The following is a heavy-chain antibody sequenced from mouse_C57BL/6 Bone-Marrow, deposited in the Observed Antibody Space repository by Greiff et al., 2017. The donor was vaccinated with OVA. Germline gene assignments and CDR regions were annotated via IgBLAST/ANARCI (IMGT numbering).Heavy chain of an antibody. J-gene: IGHJ3*01. CDR2: ISDGGSYT. CDR1: GFTFSSYA. CDR3: AREGGPFAY. Sequence: EVQLVESGGGLVKPGGSLKLSCAASGFTFSSYAMSWVRQTPEKRLEWVATISDGGSYTYYPDNVKGRFTISRVNAKSNLYLQMSHLKSEDTAMYYCAREGGPFAYWGQGTLVTVSA. V-gene: IGHV5-4*01.